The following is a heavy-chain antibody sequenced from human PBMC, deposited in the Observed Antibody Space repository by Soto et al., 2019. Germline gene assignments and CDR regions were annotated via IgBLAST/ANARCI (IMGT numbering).Heavy chain of an antibody. Sequence: ASVKVSCKASGYTFTSYGISWVRQAPGQGLEWMGWISAYNGNTNYAQKLQGRVTMTTDTSTSTAYMELRSLRSDDTAVYYCANTHLGVTTAFVFDYWGQGTLVTVSS. J-gene: IGHJ4*02. CDR2: ISAYNGNT. CDR1: GYTFTSYG. CDR3: ANTHLGVTTAFVFDY. V-gene: IGHV1-18*01. D-gene: IGHD4-17*01.